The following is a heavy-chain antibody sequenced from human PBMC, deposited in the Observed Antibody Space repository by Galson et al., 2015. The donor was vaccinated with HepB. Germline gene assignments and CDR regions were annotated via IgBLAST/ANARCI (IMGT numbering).Heavy chain of an antibody. CDR2: IYTSGST. Sequence: SETLSLTCTVSGGSISSYYWSWIRQPAGKGLEWIGRIYTSGSTNYNPSLKSRVTMSVDTSKNQFSLKLSSVTATDTAVYYCARGSGYDPIGFYYYYYGMDVWGQGTTVTVSS. J-gene: IGHJ6*02. CDR1: GGSISSYY. D-gene: IGHD5-12*01. V-gene: IGHV4-4*07. CDR3: ARGSGYDPIGFYYYYYGMDV.